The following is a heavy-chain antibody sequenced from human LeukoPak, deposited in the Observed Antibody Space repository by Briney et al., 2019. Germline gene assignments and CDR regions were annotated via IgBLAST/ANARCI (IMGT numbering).Heavy chain of an antibody. CDR3: TSGSYSFYYMDV. CDR2: IYYSGST. CDR1: GYSISSSYY. J-gene: IGHJ6*03. V-gene: IGHV4-38-2*02. Sequence: SETLSLTCTVSGYSISSSYYWGWIRQPPGKGLEWIGSIYYSGSTNYNPSLKSRVTISVDTSKNQFSLKLSSVTAADTAVYYCTSGSYSFYYMDVWGKGTTVTVSS. D-gene: IGHD1-26*01.